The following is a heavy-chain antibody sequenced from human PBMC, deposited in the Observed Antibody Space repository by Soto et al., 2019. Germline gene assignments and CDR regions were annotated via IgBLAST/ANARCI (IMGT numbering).Heavy chain of an antibody. Sequence: EVQLVESGGGLVKPGGSLRLSCAASGFTFSNAWMSWVRQAPGKGLEWVGRIKSKTDGGTTDYAAPVKGRFTISRDDSKNTLYLQMNSLTTEDTAVYYCTTEAMVRGVIITITRDYWGQGTLVTVSS. J-gene: IGHJ4*02. CDR2: IKSKTDGGTT. V-gene: IGHV3-15*01. CDR3: TTEAMVRGVIITITRDY. CDR1: GFTFSNAW. D-gene: IGHD3-10*01.